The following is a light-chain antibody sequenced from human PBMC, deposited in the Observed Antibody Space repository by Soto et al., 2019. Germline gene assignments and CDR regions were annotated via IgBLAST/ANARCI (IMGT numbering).Light chain of an antibody. J-gene: IGKJ2*01. CDR1: QSVLYSSNNDNY. CDR3: QQYYGIPFT. CDR2: WAS. Sequence: DIVMTQSPDSLALSLGERATINCKSSQSVLYSSNNDNYLAWYQQKPGQPPKLLIHWASSRASGVPDRFSGSGSGTDFSLTITSLQAEDVAFYSCQQYYGIPFTFGQGTKLEI. V-gene: IGKV4-1*01.